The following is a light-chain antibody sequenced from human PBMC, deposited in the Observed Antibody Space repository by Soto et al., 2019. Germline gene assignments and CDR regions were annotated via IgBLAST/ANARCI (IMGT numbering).Light chain of an antibody. CDR1: QSVSSN. Sequence: ETVMTQSPATLSVSPGEGATLSCRASQSVSSNLVWYQHKPGQAPRLLIYGASTRATDIPARFSGSGSGTDFTLTISSLQPEDFATYYCQQLNSYPLTFGGGTKVDIK. CDR3: QQLNSYPLT. CDR2: GAS. J-gene: IGKJ4*01. V-gene: IGKV3-15*01.